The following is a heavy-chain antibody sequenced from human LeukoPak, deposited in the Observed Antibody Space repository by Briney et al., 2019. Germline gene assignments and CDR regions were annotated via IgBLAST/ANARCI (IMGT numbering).Heavy chain of an antibody. CDR2: VNPNSGGT. CDR1: GYTFTGYY. J-gene: IGHJ3*02. V-gene: IGHV1-2*02. Sequence: GASVKVSCKASGYTFTGYYMHWVRQAPGQGLEWMGWVNPNSGGTNYAQKCQGRVTMTRDTSISTAYMELSRLRSDDTAVYCCAREGDPGGAFDIWGQGTMVTVSS. CDR3: AREGDPGGAFDI.